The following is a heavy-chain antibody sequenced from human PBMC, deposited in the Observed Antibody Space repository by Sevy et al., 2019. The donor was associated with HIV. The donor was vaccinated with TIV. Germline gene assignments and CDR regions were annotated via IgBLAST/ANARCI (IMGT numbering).Heavy chain of an antibody. V-gene: IGHV3-21*01. D-gene: IGHD2-15*01. CDR3: ARDRWVVAGYYYYYGMDV. CDR1: GFTFSSYS. CDR2: ISSSSSYI. Sequence: GSLRLSCAASGFTFSSYSMNWVRQAPGKGLEWDSSISSSSSYIYYADSVKGRFTISRDNAKNSLYLQMNSLRAEDTAVYYCARDRWVVAGYYYYYGMDVWGQGTTVTV. J-gene: IGHJ6*02.